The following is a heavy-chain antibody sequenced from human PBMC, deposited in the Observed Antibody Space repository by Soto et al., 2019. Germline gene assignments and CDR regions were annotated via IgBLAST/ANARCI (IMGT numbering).Heavy chain of an antibody. CDR1: GFTFSSYA. CDR2: ISYDGSNK. D-gene: IGHD3-10*01. CDR3: ARVAIGEFKGYGAFDI. V-gene: IGHV3-30-3*01. J-gene: IGHJ3*02. Sequence: QVQLVESGGGVVQPGRSLRLSCAASGFTFSSYAMHWVRQAPGKGLEWVAVISYDGSNKYYADSVKGRFTISRDNSKNTLYLQMNSLRAEDTAVYYCARVAIGEFKGYGAFDIWGQGTMVTVSS.